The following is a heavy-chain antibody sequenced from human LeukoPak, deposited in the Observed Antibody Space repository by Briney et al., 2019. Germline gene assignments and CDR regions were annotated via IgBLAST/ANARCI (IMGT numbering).Heavy chain of an antibody. Sequence: SETLSLTCTVSGYSISSSSYYWGWIRQPPGKGLEWIGSIYYSGSTYYNPSLKSRVTISVDTSKNQFSLKLSSVTAADTAVYYCARTSFYGSGSYWGFDPWGQGTLVTVSS. D-gene: IGHD3-10*01. CDR2: IYYSGST. CDR3: ARTSFYGSGSYWGFDP. J-gene: IGHJ5*02. CDR1: GYSISSSSYY. V-gene: IGHV4-39*07.